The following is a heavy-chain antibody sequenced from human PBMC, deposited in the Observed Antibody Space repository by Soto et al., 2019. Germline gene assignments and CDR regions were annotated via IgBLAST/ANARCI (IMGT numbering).Heavy chain of an antibody. CDR2: INHSGST. J-gene: IGHJ6*02. V-gene: IGHV4-34*01. CDR3: ARDYYYYGMDV. CDR1: GGSFSGYY. Sequence: QVQLQQWGAGLLKPSETLSLTCAVYGGSFSGYYWSWIRQPPGKGLEWIGEINHSGSTNYNPSLRSRVTLSVDTSNNQFSLKLSSVTAADTAVYYCARDYYYYGMDVWGQGTTVTVSS.